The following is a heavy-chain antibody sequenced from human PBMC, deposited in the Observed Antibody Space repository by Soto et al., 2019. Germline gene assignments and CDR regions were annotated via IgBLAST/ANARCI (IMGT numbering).Heavy chain of an antibody. J-gene: IGHJ5*02. CDR3: ARVVSGATTDNWFDP. D-gene: IGHD1-26*01. Sequence: SETLSLTCTVSGGSISSGDYYWSWIRQPPGKGLEWIGHIYYSGSTYYNPSLKSRVTISVDTSKNQFSLKLSSVTAADTAVYYCARVVSGATTDNWFDPWGQGTLVTVSS. V-gene: IGHV4-30-4*01. CDR2: IYYSGST. CDR1: GGSISSGDYY.